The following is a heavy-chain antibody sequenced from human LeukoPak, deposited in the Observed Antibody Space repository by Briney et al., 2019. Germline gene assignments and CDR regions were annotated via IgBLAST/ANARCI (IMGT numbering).Heavy chain of an antibody. CDR1: GYTFTGYY. D-gene: IGHD6-19*01. J-gene: IGHJ4*02. CDR2: INPNNGGT. V-gene: IGHV1-2*02. CDR3: ARARIYSSGWYDY. Sequence: ASVKVSCKASGYTFTGYYMYWVRQAPGQGLEWMGWINPNNGGTDYAQKFQGRVTMTRDTSISTAYMELSRLRSDDTAVYYCARARIYSSGWYDYWGQGTLVTVSS.